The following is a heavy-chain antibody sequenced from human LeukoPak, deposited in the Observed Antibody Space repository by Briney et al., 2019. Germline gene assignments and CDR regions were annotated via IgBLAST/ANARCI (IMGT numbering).Heavy chain of an antibody. CDR1: GFTFTDYY. D-gene: IGHD6-13*01. Sequence: GGSLRLSCAASGFTFTDYYMSWIRQAPGKGLEWVSYISSSGSTRQNADSVKGRFTISRDNAKNSLSLQMNSLRAADTAVYYCVRPREQNLVVSPFDIWGQGTMVTVSS. CDR2: ISSSGSTR. CDR3: VRPREQNLVVSPFDI. V-gene: IGHV3-11*01. J-gene: IGHJ3*02.